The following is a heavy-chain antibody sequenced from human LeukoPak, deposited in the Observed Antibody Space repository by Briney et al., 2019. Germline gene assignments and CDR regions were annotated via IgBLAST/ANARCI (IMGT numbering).Heavy chain of an antibody. V-gene: IGHV5-51*01. J-gene: IGHJ4*02. CDR3: ARSHLSYDSMIHY. D-gene: IGHD3-22*01. CDR2: IYPGGSET. CDR1: GYTFTNYW. Sequence: GESLKISCKGSGYTFTNYWIGWVRQMPGKGLEWVGIIYPGGSETRYSPSFQGQVTISADKSITTAYLEWSSLKASDTAMYYCARSHLSYDSMIHYWGQGTLVTVSS.